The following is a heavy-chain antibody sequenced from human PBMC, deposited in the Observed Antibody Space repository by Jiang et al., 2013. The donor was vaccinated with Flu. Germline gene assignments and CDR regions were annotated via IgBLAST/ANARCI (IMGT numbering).Heavy chain of an antibody. Sequence: KPGASVKVSCKASGYTFTSYYMHWVRQAPGQGLEWMGIINPSGGSTSYAQKFQGRVTMTRDTSTSTVYMELSSLRSEDTAVYYCARDYSLNSGYDTHYYYYYGMDVWGQGTTVTVSS. V-gene: IGHV1-46*01. CDR1: GYTFTSYY. J-gene: IGHJ6*02. D-gene: IGHD5-12*01. CDR2: INPSGGST. CDR3: ARDYSLNSGYDTHYYYYYGMDV.